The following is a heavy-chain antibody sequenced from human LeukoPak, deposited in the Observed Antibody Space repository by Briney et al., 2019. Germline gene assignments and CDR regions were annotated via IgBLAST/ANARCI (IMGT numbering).Heavy chain of an antibody. CDR1: AYTFNDSY. CDR3: ARDGDFDY. Sequence: ASVKVSCKASAYTFNDSYIHWVRQAPGQGLEWMGWINPNTGVTNYARKFQGRVTMTRDTSINTAYMELSRLTSDDAALYYCARDGDFDYWGQGTLVTVSS. J-gene: IGHJ4*02. V-gene: IGHV1-2*02. D-gene: IGHD2-21*01. CDR2: INPNTGVT.